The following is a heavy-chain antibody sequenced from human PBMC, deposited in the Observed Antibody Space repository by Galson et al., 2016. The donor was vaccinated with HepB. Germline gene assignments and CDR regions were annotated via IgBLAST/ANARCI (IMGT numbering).Heavy chain of an antibody. J-gene: IGHJ3*02. CDR3: VRDKSPDIERDYYDALDI. D-gene: IGHD4/OR15-4a*01. CDR1: GFAFSSFW. CDR2: INQEGTKI. V-gene: IGHV3-7*01. Sequence: SLRLSCAASGFAFSSFWMVWVRQAPGKGLEWVGNINQEGTKIHYVDSVEGRFTISRDNARNSFYLQMNSLRGEDTAVYYCVRDKSPDIERDYYDALDIWGRGAMVIVSS.